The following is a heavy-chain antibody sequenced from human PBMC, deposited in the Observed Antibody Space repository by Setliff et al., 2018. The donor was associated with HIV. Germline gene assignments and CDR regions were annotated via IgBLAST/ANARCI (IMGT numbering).Heavy chain of an antibody. V-gene: IGHV4-31*03. D-gene: IGHD3-22*01. CDR2: IYYSGST. J-gene: IGHJ4*02. Sequence: PSETLSLTCTVSGDSISGAGFYWTWIRQLPGKGLEWIGSIYYSGSTYYNPSLKSRVTISLGTSRWQFSLTLNSVSAADTAVYSCAREAMYYYDTSGHPQGFDYWGQGTLVTVSS. CDR1: GDSISGAGFY. CDR3: AREAMYYYDTSGHPQGFDY.